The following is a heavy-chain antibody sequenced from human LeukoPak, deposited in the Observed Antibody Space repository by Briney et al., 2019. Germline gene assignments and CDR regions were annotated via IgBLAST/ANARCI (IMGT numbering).Heavy chain of an antibody. CDR1: GGSISSYY. Sequence: SETLSLTCTVSGGSISSYYWSWIRQPAGKGLEWIGRIYTSGSTNYNPSLKSRVTMSVDTSKNQFSLQLNSVTPEDTAVYYCARERRFGAAAGTVGYWGQGTLVTVSS. J-gene: IGHJ4*02. V-gene: IGHV4-4*07. CDR2: IYTSGST. D-gene: IGHD6-13*01. CDR3: ARERRFGAAAGTVGY.